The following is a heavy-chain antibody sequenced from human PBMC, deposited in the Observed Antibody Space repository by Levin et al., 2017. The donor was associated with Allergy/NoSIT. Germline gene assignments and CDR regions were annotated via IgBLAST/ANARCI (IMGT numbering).Heavy chain of an antibody. D-gene: IGHD6-19*01. CDR2: ISSSGSTI. CDR3: ARDMPRVSRSSGCYDY. Sequence: PGGSLRLSCAASGFTFSSYEMNWVRQAPGKGLEWVSYISSSGSTIYYADSVKGRFTISRDNAKNSLYLQMNSLRAEDTAVYYCARDMPRVSRSSGCYDYWGQGTLVTVSS. J-gene: IGHJ4*02. CDR1: GFTFSSYE. V-gene: IGHV3-48*03.